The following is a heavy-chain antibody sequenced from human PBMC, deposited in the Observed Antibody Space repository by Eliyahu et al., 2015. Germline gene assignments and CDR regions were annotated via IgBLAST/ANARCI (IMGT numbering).Heavy chain of an antibody. CDR3: ARDKGGSGPFDY. J-gene: IGHJ4*02. CDR1: GGSISSGGYY. Sequence: QVQLQESGPGLVKPSQTLSLTCTVXGGSISSGGYYWSWIRQHPGKGLEWIGYXYYSGSTYYNPSLKSLVTISVDTSKNQFSLKLSSVTAADTAVYYCARDKGGSGPFDYWGQGTLVTVSS. V-gene: IGHV4-31*01. D-gene: IGHD3-10*01. CDR2: XYYSGST.